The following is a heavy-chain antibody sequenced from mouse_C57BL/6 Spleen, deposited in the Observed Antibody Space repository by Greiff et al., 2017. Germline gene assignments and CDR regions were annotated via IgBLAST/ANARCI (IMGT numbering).Heavy chain of an antibody. CDR3: AIDGCDYDDDFDY. J-gene: IGHJ2*01. Sequence: VKLQQSGPELVKPGASVKLSCKASGYTFTSYWMHWVKQRPGQGLEWIGNINPSNGGTNYHEKFKSKATLTVDKSSSTAYMQLSSLTSEDAAVYYCAIDGCDYDDDFDYWGQGTTLTVSS. CDR2: INPSNGGT. D-gene: IGHD2-4*01. CDR1: GYTFTSYW. V-gene: IGHV1-53*01.